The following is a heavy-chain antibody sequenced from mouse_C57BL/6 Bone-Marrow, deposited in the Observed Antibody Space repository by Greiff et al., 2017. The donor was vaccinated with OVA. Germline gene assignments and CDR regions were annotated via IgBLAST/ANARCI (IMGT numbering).Heavy chain of an antibody. CDR1: GYTFTNYY. Sequence: VQLQQSGPELVKPGASVKISCRASGYTFTNYYMNWVRQSNGKSLEWIGDINPNNGGTSYNQKLKGKATLTVDKSSSTAYMELRSLTSEDSAVYYCARELWYYFDYWGQGTTLTVSS. CDR3: ARELWYYFDY. J-gene: IGHJ2*01. V-gene: IGHV1-26*01. CDR2: INPNNGGT. D-gene: IGHD2-1*01.